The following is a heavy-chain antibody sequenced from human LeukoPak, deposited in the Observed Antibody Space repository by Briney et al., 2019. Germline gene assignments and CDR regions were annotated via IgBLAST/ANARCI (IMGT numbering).Heavy chain of an antibody. CDR3: ATERVVTAKSYYFDY. J-gene: IGHJ4*02. Sequence: PSETLSPTCTVSGVSISSYYWSWIRQPPGKGLEWIGYIYYSGSTNYNPSLKSRVTISVDTSKNQFSLKLSSVTAADTAVYYCATERVVTAKSYYFDYWGQGTLVTVSS. CDR1: GVSISSYY. D-gene: IGHD2-21*02. CDR2: IYYSGST. V-gene: IGHV4-59*01.